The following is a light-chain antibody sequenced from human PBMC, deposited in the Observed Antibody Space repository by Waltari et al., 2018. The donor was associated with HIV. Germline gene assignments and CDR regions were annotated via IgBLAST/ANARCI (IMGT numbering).Light chain of an antibody. V-gene: IGLV2-23*02. Sequence: QSALTQPASVSGSPGQSITISCTGTSSDVGGYNLVSWYQQHPGKAPKLMIHDVIKRPSGVSTRFSGSKAGNTASMTSSVLQADDEADYYCCSYAGSSTWVFGGGTKLTVL. CDR1: SSDVGGYNL. CDR2: DVI. CDR3: CSYAGSSTWV. J-gene: IGLJ3*02.